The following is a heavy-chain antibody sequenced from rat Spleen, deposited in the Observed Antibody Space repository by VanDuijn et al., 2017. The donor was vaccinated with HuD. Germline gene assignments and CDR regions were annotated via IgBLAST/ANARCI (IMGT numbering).Heavy chain of an antibody. Sequence: VQVVESGGGLVQPKESLTISCAASGFTFSNAAVYWVRQAPGKGLECIARIRTKPNYYATYYADSVKGRFTISRDDSKSMVYLQMDNLRTEDTAMYYCTAASNEYWGQGVMVTVSS. CDR1: GFTFSNAA. CDR2: IRTKPNYYAT. D-gene: IGHD3-1*01. CDR3: TAASNEY. J-gene: IGHJ2*01. V-gene: IGHV10-5*01.